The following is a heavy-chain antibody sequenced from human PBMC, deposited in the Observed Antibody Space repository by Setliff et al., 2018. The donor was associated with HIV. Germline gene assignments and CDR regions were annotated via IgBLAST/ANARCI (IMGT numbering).Heavy chain of an antibody. CDR1: GYSISSGYY. J-gene: IGHJ6*03. Sequence: SETLSLTCAVSGYSISSGYYWGWIRQPPGRGLEWIGNIYHSGGTHYNPSLRSRVTISVDTSKNQFSLKLSSVTAADTAVYYCARGLVNLSRYYYYYMDVWGKGTTVTVSS. V-gene: IGHV4-38-2*01. D-gene: IGHD3-10*01. CDR3: ARGLVNLSRYYYYYMDV. CDR2: IYHSGGT.